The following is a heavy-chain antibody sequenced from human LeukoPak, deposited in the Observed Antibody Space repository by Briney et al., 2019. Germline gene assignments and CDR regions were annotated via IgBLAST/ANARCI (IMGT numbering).Heavy chain of an antibody. Sequence: SETLSLTCTVSGGSISSGGYYWSWIRQPPGKGLEWIGYIYYSGSTYYNPSLKSRVTISVDTSKNQFSLKLSSVTAADTAVYYCARARIAAAVDYWGQGTLVTVSS. CDR2: IYYSGST. J-gene: IGHJ4*02. CDR3: ARARIAAAVDY. D-gene: IGHD6-13*01. V-gene: IGHV4-30-4*08. CDR1: GGSISSGGYY.